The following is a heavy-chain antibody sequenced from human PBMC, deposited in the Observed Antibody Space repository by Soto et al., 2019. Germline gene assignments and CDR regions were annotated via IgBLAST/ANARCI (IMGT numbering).Heavy chain of an antibody. V-gene: IGHV1-18*01. CDR3: ARDRVDTSGSDADD. D-gene: IGHD5-12*01. CDR2: INTGSGYT. CDR1: GYAFSNYA. J-gene: IGHJ4*02. Sequence: ASVKVSCQSSGYAFSNYAISWVRQAPGQGLEWMGWINTGSGYTNYAHDRVTMTKDASTYTAYLEVTSLRSDDTAIYYGARDRVDTSGSDADDWGQGTLVTVSS.